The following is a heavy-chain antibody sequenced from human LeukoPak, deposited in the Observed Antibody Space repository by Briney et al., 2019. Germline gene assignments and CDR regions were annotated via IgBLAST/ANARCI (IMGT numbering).Heavy chain of an antibody. V-gene: IGHV1-8*01. CDR3: ARGRPITMIVVVSFNDY. Sequence: ASVKVSCKASGYTFTSYDIHWVRQATGQGLEWMGWMNPNSGNTGYAQKFQGRVTMTRNTTISTAYMELSSLRSEDTAVYYCARGRPITMIVVVSFNDYWGQGTLVTVSS. J-gene: IGHJ4*02. D-gene: IGHD3-22*01. CDR1: GYTFTSYD. CDR2: MNPNSGNT.